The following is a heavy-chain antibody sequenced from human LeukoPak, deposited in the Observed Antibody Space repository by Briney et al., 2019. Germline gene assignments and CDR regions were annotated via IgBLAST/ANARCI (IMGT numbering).Heavy chain of an antibody. D-gene: IGHD3-10*01. CDR1: GGSISSSNW. CDR3: ARPKRRYYYGSGSSYMDV. J-gene: IGHJ6*03. Sequence: SETLSLTCAVSGGSISSSNWWSWVRQPPGKGLEWIGEIYHSGSTNYNPSLKSRVTISVDKSKNQFSLKLSSVTAADTAVYYCARPKRRYYYGSGSSYMDVWGKGTTVTISS. V-gene: IGHV4-4*02. CDR2: IYHSGST.